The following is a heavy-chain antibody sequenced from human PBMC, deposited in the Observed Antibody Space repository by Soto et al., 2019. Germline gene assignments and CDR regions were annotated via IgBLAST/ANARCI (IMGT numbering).Heavy chain of an antibody. CDR2: IYYSGST. J-gene: IGHJ3*02. CDR3: ARQWGTDAFDI. Sequence: PSETLSLTCTVSGGSISSYYWSWIRQPPGKGLEWIGYIYYSGSTNYNPSLKSRVTISVDTSENQFSLKLSSVTAADTAVYYCARQWGTDAFDIWGQGTMVTVSS. D-gene: IGHD1-1*01. CDR1: GGSISSYY. V-gene: IGHV4-59*08.